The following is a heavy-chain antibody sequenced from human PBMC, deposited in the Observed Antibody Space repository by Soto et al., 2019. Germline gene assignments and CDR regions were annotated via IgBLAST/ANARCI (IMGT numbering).Heavy chain of an antibody. CDR2: IYSGGST. CDR1: GFTVSSNY. J-gene: IGHJ4*02. V-gene: IGHV3-66*01. CDR3: ASLPHFDYLWIDY. Sequence: PGGSLRLSCAASGFTVSSNYMSWVRQAPGKGLEWVSVIYSGGSTYYADSVKGRFTISRDNSKNTLYLQMNSLRAEDTAVYYCASLPHFDYLWIDYWGQGTLVTVSS. D-gene: IGHD4-17*01.